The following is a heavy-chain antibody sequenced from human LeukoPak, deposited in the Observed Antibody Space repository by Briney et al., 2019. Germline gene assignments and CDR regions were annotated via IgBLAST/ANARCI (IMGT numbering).Heavy chain of an antibody. CDR2: IKSKTDGETT. J-gene: IGHJ4*02. CDR3: TTDLGTYYHGSQRLIPIDY. D-gene: IGHD3-10*01. Sequence: PGGSLRLSCAASGFTFNNAWMSWVRQAPGKGLEWISRIKSKTDGETTNYAEPVRGRFTISRDDSKSAVYLQMNRLKIEDTAVYYCTTDLGTYYHGSQRLIPIDYWGQGTLVTVSS. CDR1: GFTFNNAW. V-gene: IGHV3-15*01.